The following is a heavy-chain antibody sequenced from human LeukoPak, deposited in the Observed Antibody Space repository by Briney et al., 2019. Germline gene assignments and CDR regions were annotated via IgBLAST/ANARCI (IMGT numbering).Heavy chain of an antibody. J-gene: IGHJ3*02. CDR1: GFTFSSYS. CDR3: ARLGAGYCSGGSCDGAFDI. CDR2: ISSSSSYI. V-gene: IGHV3-21*01. D-gene: IGHD2-15*01. Sequence: GGSLRLSCAASGFTFSSYSMNWVRQAPGKGLEWVSSISSSSSYIYYADSVKGRFTISRDNAKNSLYLQMNSLRPEDTAVYYCARLGAGYCSGGSCDGAFDIWGQGTMVTVSS.